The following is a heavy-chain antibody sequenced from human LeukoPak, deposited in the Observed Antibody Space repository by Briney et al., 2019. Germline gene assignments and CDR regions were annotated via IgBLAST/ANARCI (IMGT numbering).Heavy chain of an antibody. D-gene: IGHD3-22*01. Sequence: GLEWVSYISSSSSTIYYADSVKGRFTISGDNAKNSLYLQMNSLRAEDTAVYYCARVRITMSWGQGTLVTVSS. V-gene: IGHV3-48*01. CDR2: ISSSSSTI. CDR3: ARVRITMS. J-gene: IGHJ4*02.